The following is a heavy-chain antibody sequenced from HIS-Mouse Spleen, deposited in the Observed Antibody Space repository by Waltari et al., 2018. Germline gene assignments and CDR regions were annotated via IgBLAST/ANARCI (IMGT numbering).Heavy chain of an antibody. CDR1: GFTFSSYG. Sequence: QVQLVESGGGVVQPGRSLRLSCAASGFTFSSYGMPWVRQAPGKGLEWVAVIWYEGSNKYYADSVKVRFTISRDNSKNTLYLQMNSLRAEDTAVYYCAKGRGYSSSYNAFDIWGQGTMVTVSS. CDR2: IWYEGSNK. D-gene: IGHD6-6*01. CDR3: AKGRGYSSSYNAFDI. V-gene: IGHV3-33*06. J-gene: IGHJ3*02.